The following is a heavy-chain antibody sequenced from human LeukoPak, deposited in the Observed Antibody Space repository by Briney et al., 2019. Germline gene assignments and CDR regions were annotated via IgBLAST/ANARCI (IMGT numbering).Heavy chain of an antibody. CDR2: ISHSGST. D-gene: IGHD1-14*01. J-gene: IGHJ5*02. V-gene: IGHV4-30-2*01. CDR3: ARDTGATGWFDP. Sequence: SQTLSLTCTVSGGSISSGDYYWSWIRRPPGKGLEWIGYISHSGSTYFNPSLKSRVTISVDRSKNQFSLKLSSVTAADTAVYYCARDTGATGWFDPWGQGTLVTVSS. CDR1: GGSISSGDYY.